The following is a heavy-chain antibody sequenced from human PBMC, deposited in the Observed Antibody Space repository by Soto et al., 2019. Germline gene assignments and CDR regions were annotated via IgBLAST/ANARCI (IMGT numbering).Heavy chain of an antibody. CDR2: INPFDGSR. CDR1: GYIFTSYY. J-gene: IGHJ3*02. CDR3: ADSSGYRSYAFDI. Sequence: ASVKVSCKASGYIFTSYYIHWVRQAPGQGLEWMGWINPFDGSRMFAQSFQGRVTMTRDTSTSTVYMEVSSLRSEDTAVYYCADSSGYRSYAFDIWG. D-gene: IGHD3-22*01. V-gene: IGHV1-46*03.